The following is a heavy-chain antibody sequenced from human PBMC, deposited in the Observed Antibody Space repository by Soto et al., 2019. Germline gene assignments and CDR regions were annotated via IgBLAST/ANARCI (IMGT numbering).Heavy chain of an antibody. Sequence: QVQLVESGGGLVKPGGSLRLSCAASGFTFSDYYMSWIRQAPGKGLEWVSYISSSGSTIYYADSVKGRFTISRDNAKNSLYLQMNSLRAEDTAVYYCARDPPEGYCSGGSGYTPTDSWGQGTLVTVSS. CDR2: ISSSGSTI. J-gene: IGHJ5*01. CDR3: ARDPPEGYCSGGSGYTPTDS. CDR1: GFTFSDYY. D-gene: IGHD2-15*01. V-gene: IGHV3-11*01.